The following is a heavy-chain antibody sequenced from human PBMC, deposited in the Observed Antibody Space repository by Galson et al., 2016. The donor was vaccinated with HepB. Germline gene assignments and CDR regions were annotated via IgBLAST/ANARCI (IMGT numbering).Heavy chain of an antibody. J-gene: IGHJ3*02. Sequence: SLRLSCAASGLTFTNYVMHWVRQAPGMGLEWVALMSYDGSYKYYTDSVKGRFTISRDDSEISLYLHMNSLKTEDTAVYYCVTAVRSGYGTNAFDIWGQGTMVTVSS. V-gene: IGHV3-30*03. CDR3: VTAVRSGYGTNAFDI. CDR1: GLTFTNYV. D-gene: IGHD6-19*01. CDR2: MSYDGSYK.